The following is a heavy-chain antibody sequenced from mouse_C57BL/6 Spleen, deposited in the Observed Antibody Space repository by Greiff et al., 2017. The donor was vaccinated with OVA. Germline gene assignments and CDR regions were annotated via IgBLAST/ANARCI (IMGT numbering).Heavy chain of an antibody. CDR2: INPSNGGT. V-gene: IGHV1-53*01. CDR1: GYTFTSYW. D-gene: IGHD2-1*01. CDR3: DSLVPIYYYSDYYAMDY. Sequence: QVQLQQPGTELVKPGASVKLSCKASGYTFTSYWMHWVKQRPGQGLEWIGNINPSNGGTNYNEKFKSKATLTVDKSSSTAYMQLSSLTSEDSAVYSVDSLVPIYYYSDYYAMDYWGQGTSVTVSS. J-gene: IGHJ4*01.